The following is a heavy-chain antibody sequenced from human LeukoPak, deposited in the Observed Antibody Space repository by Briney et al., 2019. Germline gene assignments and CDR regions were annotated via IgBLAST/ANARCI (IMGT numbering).Heavy chain of an antibody. J-gene: IGHJ3*02. D-gene: IGHD2-2*02. CDR3: ARDRPGAYCSSTSCYKADAFDI. CDR1: GGSFSGYY. Sequence: SETLSLTCAVYGGSFSGYYWSWIRQPPGKGLERIGYIYYSGSTYYNPSLKSRVTISVDTSKNQFSLKLSSVTAADTAVYYCARDRPGAYCSSTSCYKADAFDIWGQGTMVTVSS. V-gene: IGHV4-30-4*08. CDR2: IYYSGST.